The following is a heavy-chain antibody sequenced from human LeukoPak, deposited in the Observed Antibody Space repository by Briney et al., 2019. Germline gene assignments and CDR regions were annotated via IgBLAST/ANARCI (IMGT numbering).Heavy chain of an antibody. CDR3: ASIDPSRNGYYFDY. V-gene: IGHV4-59*08. CDR2: IYYSGST. D-gene: IGHD2-8*01. CDR1: GGSISSYY. Sequence: SETLSLTCTVSGGSISSYYWSWIRQPPGKGLEWIGYIYYSGSTNYNPSLKSRVTISVDTSKNQFSLKLSSVTAADTAVYYCASIDPSRNGYYFDYWGQGTLVTVSS. J-gene: IGHJ4*02.